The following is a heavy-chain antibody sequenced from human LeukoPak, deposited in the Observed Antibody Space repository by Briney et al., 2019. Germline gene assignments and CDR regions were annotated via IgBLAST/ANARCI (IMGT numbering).Heavy chain of an antibody. CDR3: ARDGRTAAGKEFEGY. J-gene: IGHJ4*02. D-gene: IGHD6-13*01. V-gene: IGHV3-21*01. Sequence: PGGSLRLSCAASGFTFSSYSMNWVRQAPGKGLEWVSSISSSSSYIYYADSVKGRFTISRDNAKNSLYLQMNSLRAEDTAVYYCARDGRTAAGKEFEGYWGQGTLVTVSS. CDR1: GFTFSSYS. CDR2: ISSSSSYI.